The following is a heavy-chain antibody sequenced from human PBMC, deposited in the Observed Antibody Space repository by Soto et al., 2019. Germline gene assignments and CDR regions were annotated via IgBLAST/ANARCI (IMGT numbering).Heavy chain of an antibody. CDR2: IRSKANSYAT. D-gene: IGHD1-26*01. CDR1: GYTFSDSA. V-gene: IGHV3-73*02. Sequence: EVQLVESGGGLVQHGGSLKLSCAASGYTFSDSAMHWVRQASGKGLEWVGRIRSKANSYATVYAASVKGRFTIPRDDSKNTAYLQMNSLKTEDTAVYYCARLWSEREPNFDSWGQGNLVSVSS. CDR3: ARLWSEREPNFDS. J-gene: IGHJ4*02.